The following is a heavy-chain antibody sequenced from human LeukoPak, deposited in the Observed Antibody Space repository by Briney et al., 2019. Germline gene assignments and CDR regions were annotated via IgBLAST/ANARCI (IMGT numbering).Heavy chain of an antibody. J-gene: IGHJ4*02. CDR3: TRQTERDAYNRY. CDR2: ISGSGGST. D-gene: IGHD5-24*01. V-gene: IGHV3-23*01. Sequence: PGGSLRLSCAASGFTFSSYSMTWVRQAPGKGLEWVSGISGSGGSTYYADSVKGRFTISRDNAKNSVYLQMNSLRAEDTAVYYCTRQTERDAYNRYWGQGTLVTVSS. CDR1: GFTFSSYS.